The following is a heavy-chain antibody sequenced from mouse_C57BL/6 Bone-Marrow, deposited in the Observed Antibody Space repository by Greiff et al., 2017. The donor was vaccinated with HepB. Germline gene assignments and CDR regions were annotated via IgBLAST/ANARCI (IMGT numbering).Heavy chain of an antibody. V-gene: IGHV1-52*01. CDR1: GYTFTSYW. J-gene: IGHJ3*01. Sequence: QVQLQQPGAELVRPGSSVKLSCKASGYTFTSYWMHWVKQRPIQGLEWIGNIDPSDSETHYNQKFKDKATLTVDKSSSTAYMQLSSLTSEDSAVYYCARDDDYGVWFAYWGQGTLVTVAA. CDR3: ARDDDYGVWFAY. D-gene: IGHD2-4*01. CDR2: IDPSDSET.